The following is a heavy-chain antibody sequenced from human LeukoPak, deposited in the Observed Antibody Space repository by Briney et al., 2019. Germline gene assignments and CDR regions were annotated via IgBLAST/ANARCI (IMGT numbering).Heavy chain of an antibody. D-gene: IGHD6-6*01. J-gene: IGHJ3*02. CDR1: GFNFNTYS. Sequence: GGSLRLSCAASGFNFNTYSMNWVRQAPGKGLEWVSSISSSSTYISHADSVKGRFTISRDNTKNSLYLQMNSLRAEDTAVYYCARDRAARPGDAFDIWGQGTMVTVSS. CDR3: ARDRAARPGDAFDI. CDR2: ISSSSTYI. V-gene: IGHV3-21*01.